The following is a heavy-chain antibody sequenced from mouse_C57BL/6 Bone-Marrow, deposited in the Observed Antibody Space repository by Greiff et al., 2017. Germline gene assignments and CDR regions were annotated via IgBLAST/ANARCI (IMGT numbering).Heavy chain of an antibody. J-gene: IGHJ1*03. D-gene: IGHD1-1*02. V-gene: IGHV1-26*01. Sequence: EVQLQQSGPELVKPGASVKISCKASGYTFTDYYMNWVKQSHGKSLEWIGDINPNNGGTSYNQKFKGKATLTVDKSSSTAYMELRSLTSEDSAVYYCARFWYLYFDVWGTGTTVTVSS. CDR2: INPNNGGT. CDR1: GYTFTDYY. CDR3: ARFWYLYFDV.